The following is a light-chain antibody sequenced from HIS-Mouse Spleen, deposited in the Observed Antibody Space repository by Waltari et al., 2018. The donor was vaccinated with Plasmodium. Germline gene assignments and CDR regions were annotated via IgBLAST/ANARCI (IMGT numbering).Light chain of an antibody. J-gene: IGLJ3*02. CDR1: ALPKKY. V-gene: IGLV3-10*01. CDR3: YSTDSSGNHRV. CDR2: ADS. Sequence: SYELTQPPSVSVSPGQTARITCSGDALPKKYAYWYQQKSGQAPVLVIYADSKRPSGIPEGFSGSSSVTMATLTISGAQVEDEADYYCYSTDSSGNHRVFGGGTKLTVL.